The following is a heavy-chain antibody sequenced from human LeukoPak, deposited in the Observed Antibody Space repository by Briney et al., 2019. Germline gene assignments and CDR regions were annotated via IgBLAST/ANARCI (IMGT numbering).Heavy chain of an antibody. D-gene: IGHD2-8*01. Sequence: SETLSLTCTVSGGSINNYYWSWIRQPAGKGLEWIGRIYYTGSTNYNPSLKSRVTMSVDTPKNQFSLKLNSVTAADTAVYYCATIYCTNGVCPPVYGMDVWGQGTTVTVSS. V-gene: IGHV4-4*07. CDR3: ATIYCTNGVCPPVYGMDV. CDR1: GGSINNYY. J-gene: IGHJ6*02. CDR2: IYYTGST.